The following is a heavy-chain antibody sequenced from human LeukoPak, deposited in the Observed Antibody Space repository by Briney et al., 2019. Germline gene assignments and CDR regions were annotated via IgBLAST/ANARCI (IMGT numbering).Heavy chain of an antibody. D-gene: IGHD3-10*01. CDR2: IKSKTDGGTT. V-gene: IGHV3-15*01. J-gene: IGHJ4*02. CDR1: GFTFSNAW. Sequence: GGSLRLSCAASGFTFSNAWMTWVRQAPGKGLEWVGRIKSKTDGGTTDYIASVKGRFTVSRDDSKNTVYLQMNSLKTEDTAVYYCTTRHYYGSGTYDYWGQGTLVTVSS. CDR3: TTRHYYGSGTYDY.